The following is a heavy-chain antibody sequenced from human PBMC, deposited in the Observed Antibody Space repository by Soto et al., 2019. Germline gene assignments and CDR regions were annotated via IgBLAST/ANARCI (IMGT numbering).Heavy chain of an antibody. CDR1: GFTFSSYG. CDR2: ISYDGSNK. J-gene: IGHJ6*02. D-gene: IGHD2-15*01. Sequence: GGSLRLSCAASGFTFSSYGMHWVRQAPGKGLEWVAVISYDGSNKYYADSVKGRFTISRDNSKNTLYLQMNSLRAEDTAVYYCAKEPGYCSGGSCLYYYNGMDVWGQGTTVTVSS. V-gene: IGHV3-30*18. CDR3: AKEPGYCSGGSCLYYYNGMDV.